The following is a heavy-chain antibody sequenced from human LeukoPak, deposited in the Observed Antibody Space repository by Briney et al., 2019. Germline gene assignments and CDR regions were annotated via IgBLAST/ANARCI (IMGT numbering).Heavy chain of an antibody. J-gene: IGHJ4*02. CDR2: FDPEDGET. V-gene: IGHV1-24*01. D-gene: IGHD1-14*01. Sequence: ASVKVSCKVSGYTLTELSMNWVRQAPGKGLEWMGGFDPEDGETIYAQKFQGRVTMTEDTSTDTAYMELSSLRSEDTAVYYCARVSDQNQVFDYWGQGTLVTVSS. CDR1: GYTLTELS. CDR3: ARVSDQNQVFDY.